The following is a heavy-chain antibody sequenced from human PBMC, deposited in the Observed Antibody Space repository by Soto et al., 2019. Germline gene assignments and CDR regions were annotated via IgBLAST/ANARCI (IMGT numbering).Heavy chain of an antibody. CDR1: GGTFSSYA. V-gene: IGHV1-69*01. J-gene: IGHJ6*02. Sequence: QVQLVQSGAEVKTPGSSVKVSCKASGGTFSSYAISWVRQAPGQGLEWMGGIIPIFVTANYAQKFQGRVTITADESTSTAYMELSRLRSEDTAVYYCVRDKHRGWSPEVLYYYYGMDVWGQVTTFTFSS. CDR3: VRDKHRGWSPEVLYYYYGMDV. CDR2: IIPIFVTA. D-gene: IGHD6-19*01.